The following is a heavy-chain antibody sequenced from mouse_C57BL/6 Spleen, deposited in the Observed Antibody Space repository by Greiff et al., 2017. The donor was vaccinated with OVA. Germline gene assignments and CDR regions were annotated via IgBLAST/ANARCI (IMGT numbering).Heavy chain of an antibody. CDR3: ARWLYGSSYDYFDY. CDR1: GYTFTSYG. J-gene: IGHJ2*01. V-gene: IGHV1-81*01. D-gene: IGHD1-1*01. Sequence: QVQLKESGAELARPGASVKLSCKASGYTFTSYGISWVKQRTGQGLEWIGEIYPRSGNTYYNEKFKGKATLTADKSSSTAYMELRSLTSEDSAVYFCARWLYGSSYDYFDYWGQGTTLTVSS. CDR2: IYPRSGNT.